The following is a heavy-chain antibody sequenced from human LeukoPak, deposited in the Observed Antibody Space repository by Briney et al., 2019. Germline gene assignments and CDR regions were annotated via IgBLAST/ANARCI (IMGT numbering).Heavy chain of an antibody. CDR1: GGSISSYY. D-gene: IGHD6-6*01. CDR3: AREVSSSSFDY. V-gene: IGHV4-59*01. CDR2: IYYSGST. J-gene: IGHJ4*02. Sequence: SETLSLTCTVSGGSISSYYWSWIRQPPGKGLEWIGYIYYSGSTNYNPSLKSRVTISVDTSKNQFSLKLSSVTAADTAVYYCAREVSSSSFDYWGQGTLVTVSS.